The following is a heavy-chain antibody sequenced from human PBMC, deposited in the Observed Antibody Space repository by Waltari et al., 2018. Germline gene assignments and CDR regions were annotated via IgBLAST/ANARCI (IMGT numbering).Heavy chain of an antibody. Sequence: EVQLVESGGGLVQPGGSLRLSCAASGFTFSSYWMSWVRQAPGKGLEWVANIKQEGSEKYYVDSVKGRFTISRDNAKNSLYLQMNSLRAEDTAVYYCARAVLNILTGYYDAFDIWGQGTMVTVSS. J-gene: IGHJ3*02. V-gene: IGHV3-7*01. D-gene: IGHD3-9*01. CDR1: GFTFSSYW. CDR2: IKQEGSEK. CDR3: ARAVLNILTGYYDAFDI.